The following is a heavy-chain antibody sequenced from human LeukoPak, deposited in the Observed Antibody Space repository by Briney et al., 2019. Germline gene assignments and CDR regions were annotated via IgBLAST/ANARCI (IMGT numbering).Heavy chain of an antibody. J-gene: IGHJ4*02. D-gene: IGHD3-9*01. CDR2: ISYDGSNK. CDR1: GFTFSSYG. Sequence: SGGSLRLSCAASGFTFSSYGMHWVRQAPGKGLEWVAVISYDGSNKYYADSVKGRFTISRDNSKNTLYLQMNSLRAEDTAVYYCAKGAHDILTYFDYWGQGTLVTVSS. CDR3: AKGAHDILTYFDY. V-gene: IGHV3-30*18.